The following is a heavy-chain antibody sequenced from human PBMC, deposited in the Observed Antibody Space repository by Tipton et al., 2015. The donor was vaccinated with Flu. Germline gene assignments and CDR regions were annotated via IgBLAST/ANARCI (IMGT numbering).Heavy chain of an antibody. Sequence: QLVQSGAEVKNPGASVKVSCKTSGYIFTGHGINWVRQVPGQGLEWVGWINTDNGNTKYAYKFQDRVTVTTDTSAATAYMELRNLRSDDTAVYYCATLGYCNDIDCYSGLGGGHWGQGTLVTVSS. J-gene: IGHJ4*02. CDR3: ATLGYCNDIDCYSGLGGGH. CDR2: INTDNGNT. D-gene: IGHD2-21*01. CDR1: GYIFTGHG. V-gene: IGHV1-18*01.